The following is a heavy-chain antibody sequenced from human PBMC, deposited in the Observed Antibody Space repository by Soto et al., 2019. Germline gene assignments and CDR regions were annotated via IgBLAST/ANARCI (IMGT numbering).Heavy chain of an antibody. J-gene: IGHJ6*02. CDR2: IKSKTDGGTT. Sequence: GGSLRLSCAASGFTFSNAWMNWVRQAPGKGLEWVGRIKSKTDGGTTDYAAPVKGRFTISRDDSKNTLYLQMNSLKTEDTAVYYCTTGARFLEWLLSGPYYYYGMYVWGQGTTVTVSS. D-gene: IGHD3-3*01. V-gene: IGHV3-15*07. CDR1: GFTFSNAW. CDR3: TTGARFLEWLLSGPYYYYGMYV.